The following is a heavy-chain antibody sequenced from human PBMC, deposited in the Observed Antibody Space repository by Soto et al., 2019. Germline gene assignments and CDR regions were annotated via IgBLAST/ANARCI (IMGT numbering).Heavy chain of an antibody. CDR3: ARDLVGSSGWQPSRGYYYYGLDV. Sequence: GGSLRLSCAASGFTFSSYDMHWVRQATGKGLEWVSAIGTAGDTYYPGSVKGRFTISRENAKNSLYLQMNSLRAEDTAVYYCARDLVGSSGWQPSRGYYYYGLDVWGQGTTVTVSS. CDR1: GFTFSSYD. CDR2: IGTAGDT. V-gene: IGHV3-13*01. J-gene: IGHJ6*02. D-gene: IGHD6-19*01.